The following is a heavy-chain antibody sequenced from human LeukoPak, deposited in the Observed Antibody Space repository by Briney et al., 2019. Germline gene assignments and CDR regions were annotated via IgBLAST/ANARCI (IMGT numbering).Heavy chain of an antibody. J-gene: IGHJ4*02. Sequence: SVKVSCKASGGTFSSYAISWVRQAPGQGLERMGGIIPIFGTANYAQKFQGRVTITTDESTSTAYMELSSLRSEDTAVYYCARTYYYDSSGYQAPYYFDYWGQGTLVTVSS. CDR1: GGTFSSYA. CDR2: IIPIFGTA. CDR3: ARTYYYDSSGYQAPYYFDY. V-gene: IGHV1-69*05. D-gene: IGHD3-22*01.